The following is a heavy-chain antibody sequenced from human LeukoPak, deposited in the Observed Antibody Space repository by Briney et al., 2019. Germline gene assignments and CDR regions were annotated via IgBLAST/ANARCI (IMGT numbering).Heavy chain of an antibody. D-gene: IGHD6-6*01. Sequence: GGSLRLSCAASRFSFSTYPMGWVRQAPGKGLEWVSGISASGDVTFHADPVKGRFTISRDNSKNTLYLQMTSLRAEDTAVYYCARHFSGAAPALVWGQGTLVTVSS. CDR1: RFSFSTYP. J-gene: IGHJ4*02. CDR2: ISASGDVT. V-gene: IGHV3-23*01. CDR3: ARHFSGAAPALV.